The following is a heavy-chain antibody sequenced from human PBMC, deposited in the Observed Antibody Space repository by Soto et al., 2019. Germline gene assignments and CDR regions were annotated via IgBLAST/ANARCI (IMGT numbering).Heavy chain of an antibody. CDR2: IKEDGSEK. V-gene: IGHV3-7*01. D-gene: IGHD3-10*01. CDR1: GFTFSRHW. CDR3: ARGSSGYGLMWFGEFCSSFDY. J-gene: IGHJ4*02. Sequence: EVQLVDSRGGLVQPGGSLRLACAAAGFTFSRHWMNWVRQAPGKGLEWVANIKEDGSEKFYVDSVKGRFTISRDNGKNLLYLQMNSLTADDTAVYYCARGSSGYGLMWFGEFCSSFDYWGQGTLVTVSS.